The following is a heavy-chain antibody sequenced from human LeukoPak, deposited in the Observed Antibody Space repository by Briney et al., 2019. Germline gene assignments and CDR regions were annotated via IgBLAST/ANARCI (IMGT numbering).Heavy chain of an antibody. D-gene: IGHD3-22*01. CDR2: ISSAGGIQ. CDR3: ARSYYHDGSGYSRHFDH. CDR1: GFTFSSYE. Sequence: GGSLRLSCAASGFTFSSYEMNWVRQAPGRGLECLSYISSAGGIQYYSDSVKGRFSISRDNAKNSLSLQMNSLRAEDTAVYFCARSYYHDGSGYSRHFDHWGQGTLVTVSS. V-gene: IGHV3-48*03. J-gene: IGHJ4*02.